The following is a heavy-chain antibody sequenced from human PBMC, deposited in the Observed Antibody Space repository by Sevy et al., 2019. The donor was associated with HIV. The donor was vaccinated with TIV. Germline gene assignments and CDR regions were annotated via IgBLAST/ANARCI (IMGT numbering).Heavy chain of an antibody. J-gene: IGHJ6*02. Sequence: GSLRLSCVASGFTFSNYNLNWVRQAPGKGLEWVSAISGSGGSTYYADSVKGRFTISRDNSKNTLYLQMNSLRAEDTAVYYCARDSNYVRVGMDVWGQGTTVTVSS. CDR1: GFTFSNYN. CDR2: ISGSGGST. D-gene: IGHD4-4*01. CDR3: ARDSNYVRVGMDV. V-gene: IGHV3-23*01.